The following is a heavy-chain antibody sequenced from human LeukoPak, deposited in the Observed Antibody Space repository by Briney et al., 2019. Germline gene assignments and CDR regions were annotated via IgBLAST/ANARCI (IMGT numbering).Heavy chain of an antibody. Sequence: GGSLRLSCAACGFTFSIYSMNWVRQAPGKGLEWVSSISSSSSYIYYADSVKGRFTISRDNAKNSLYLQMNSLRAEDTAVYYCARVPMTHDAFDIWGQGTMVTVSS. CDR2: ISSSSSYI. V-gene: IGHV3-21*01. J-gene: IGHJ3*02. CDR3: ARVPMTHDAFDI. CDR1: GFTFSIYS.